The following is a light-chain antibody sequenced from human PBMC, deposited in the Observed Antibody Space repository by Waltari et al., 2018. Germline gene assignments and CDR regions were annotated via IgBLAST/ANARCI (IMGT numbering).Light chain of an antibody. CDR3: VLFMGSGIWV. Sequence: QTVVTQEPSLSVSPGGTVTLTCGLTSGSVSTSHYSSWYQQTPGQAPRTLIYNTNSRSSGVPHRFSGSILGNKAALTITGAQAEDESDYYCVLFMGSGIWVFGGGTKLTVL. CDR2: NTN. J-gene: IGLJ3*02. CDR1: SGSVSTSHY. V-gene: IGLV8-61*01.